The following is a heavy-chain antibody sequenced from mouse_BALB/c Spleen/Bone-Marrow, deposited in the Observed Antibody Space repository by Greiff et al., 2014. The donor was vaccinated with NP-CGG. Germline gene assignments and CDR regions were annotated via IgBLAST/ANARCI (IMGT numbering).Heavy chain of an antibody. J-gene: IGHJ1*01. CDR2: IDPANGNT. Sequence: VQLQQSGAELVKPGASVKLSCTASGFNNKDTYMHWVKQRPEQGLEWIGRIDPANGNTKYDPKFQGKATITADTSSNTAYLQLSSLTSEDTAVYYCARGGSSYGWYFDVWGAGTTVTVSS. CDR1: GFNNKDTY. CDR3: ARGGSSYGWYFDV. V-gene: IGHV14-3*02. D-gene: IGHD1-1*01.